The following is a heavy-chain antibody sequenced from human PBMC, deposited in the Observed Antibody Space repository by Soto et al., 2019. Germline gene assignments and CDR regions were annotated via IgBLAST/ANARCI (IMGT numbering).Heavy chain of an antibody. CDR2: INPSGGST. Sequence: ASVKVSCKASGYTFTSYYMHWVRQAPGQGLEWMGIINPSGGSTSYAQKFQGRVTMTRDTSTSTVYMELSSLRSEDTAVYCCARVSLHDAFDIWGQGTMVTVSS. V-gene: IGHV1-46*03. CDR1: GYTFTSYY. J-gene: IGHJ3*02. CDR3: ARVSLHDAFDI.